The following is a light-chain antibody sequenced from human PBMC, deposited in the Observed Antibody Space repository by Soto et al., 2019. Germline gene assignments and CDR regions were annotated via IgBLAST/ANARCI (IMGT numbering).Light chain of an antibody. CDR2: KAS. CDR3: QQYNTYSPPWT. V-gene: IGKV1-5*03. Sequence: DIQMTQSPSTLSAFVGDRVTITCRASQSISSWLAWYQQKPGKAPKLLIYKASTLKSGVPSRFSGSGSGTEFTLTISSLQPDDFASYYCQQYNTYSPPWTFGQGTKVDI. J-gene: IGKJ1*01. CDR1: QSISSW.